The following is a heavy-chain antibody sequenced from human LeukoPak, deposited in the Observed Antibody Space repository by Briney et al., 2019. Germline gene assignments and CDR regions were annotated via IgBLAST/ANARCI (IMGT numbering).Heavy chain of an antibody. Sequence: GGSLRLSCAASGFTFSSYAMHWVRQAPGKGLEWVAVISYDGSNKYYADSVKGRFTISRDNSKNTLYLQMNSLRAEDTAVYYCARDHPYYDILTGLDYWGQGTLVTVSP. D-gene: IGHD3-9*01. CDR1: GFTFSSYA. CDR2: ISYDGSNK. CDR3: ARDHPYYDILTGLDY. V-gene: IGHV3-30*04. J-gene: IGHJ4*02.